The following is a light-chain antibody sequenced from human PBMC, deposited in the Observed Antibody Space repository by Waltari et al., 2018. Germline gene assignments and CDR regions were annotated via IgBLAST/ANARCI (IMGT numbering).Light chain of an antibody. CDR2: KAS. J-gene: IGKJ1*01. CDR1: QSVDSW. V-gene: IGKV1-5*03. CDR3: QQYNLYSET. Sequence: DIQMTPSPSTLSASVGARVTITCRASQSVDSWLAWYQQKPGKAPKLLIYKASILGSGVPSRFSGSGSGTEFTLTISSLQPDDFATYYCQQYNLYSETFGQGTKVEVK.